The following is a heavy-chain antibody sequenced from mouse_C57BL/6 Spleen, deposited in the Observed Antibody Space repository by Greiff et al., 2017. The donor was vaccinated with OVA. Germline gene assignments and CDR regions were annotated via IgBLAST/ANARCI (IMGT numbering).Heavy chain of an antibody. J-gene: IGHJ1*03. Sequence: QVQLQQPGAEFVKPGASVKLSCKASGYTFTSYWMQWVKQRPGQGLEWIGEIDPSDSSTNYNKKFKGKATLTVDTSSSTPYMQLTSLTSEGSAVYYCARSGTTVVAPEDFDVWGKGTTVTVSS. CDR2: IDPSDSST. V-gene: IGHV1-50*01. D-gene: IGHD1-1*01. CDR3: ARSGTTVVAPEDFDV. CDR1: GYTFTSYW.